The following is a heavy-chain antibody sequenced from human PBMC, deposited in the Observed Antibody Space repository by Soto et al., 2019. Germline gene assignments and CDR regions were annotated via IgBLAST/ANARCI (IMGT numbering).Heavy chain of an antibody. CDR3: ARVDYDILTGHLVRPYYYHMDV. J-gene: IGHJ6*03. CDR1: GYTFTSYD. CDR2: MNPNSGNT. V-gene: IGHV1-8*01. D-gene: IGHD3-9*01. Sequence: GASVKVSCKASGYTFTSYDINWVRQATGQGLEWMGWMNPNSGNTGYAQKFQGRVTMTRNTSISTAYMELSSLRSEDTAVYYCARVDYDILTGHLVRPYYYHMDVWGKGTTVTVSS.